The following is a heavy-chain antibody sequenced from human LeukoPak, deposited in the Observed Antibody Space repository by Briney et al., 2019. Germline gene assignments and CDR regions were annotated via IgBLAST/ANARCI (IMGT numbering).Heavy chain of an antibody. CDR2: IYYSGST. V-gene: IGHV4-59*01. J-gene: IGHJ3*02. CDR1: GGSISSYY. CDR3: ARERGGFAFDI. Sequence: SETLSLTCTVSGGSISSYYWSWIRQPPGKGLEWIGYIYYSGSTNYNPSLKSRVTISVDTSKNQFSLKLSSVTAADTAVYYCARERGGFAFDIWGQGTMVTVSS. D-gene: IGHD3-16*01.